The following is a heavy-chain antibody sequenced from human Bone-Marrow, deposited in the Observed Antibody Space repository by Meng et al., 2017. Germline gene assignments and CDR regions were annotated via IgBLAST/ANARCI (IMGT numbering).Heavy chain of an antibody. Sequence: QVHLQEAGPGLVKPSGTLSLTCAVSGGSISSSNWWSWVRQPPGKGLEWIGEIYHSGSTNYNPSLKSRVTISVDKSKNQFSLKLSSVTAADTAVYYCARDSRTYYYDSSGYTFDYWGQGTLVTVSS. CDR2: IYHSGST. CDR1: GGSISSSNW. D-gene: IGHD3-22*01. J-gene: IGHJ4*02. CDR3: ARDSRTYYYDSSGYTFDY. V-gene: IGHV4-4*02.